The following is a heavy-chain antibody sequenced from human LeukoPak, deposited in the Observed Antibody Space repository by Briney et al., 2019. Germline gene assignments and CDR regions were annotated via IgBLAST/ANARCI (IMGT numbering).Heavy chain of an antibody. CDR2: IYTSGST. CDR1: GYSISSGYY. D-gene: IGHD3-22*01. J-gene: IGHJ5*02. V-gene: IGHV4-38-2*02. Sequence: SETLSLTCTVSGYSISSGYYWVWIRQPPGKGLEWIGRIYTSGSTNYNPSLKSRVTMSVDTSKNQFSLKLSSVTAADTAVYYCARDSGHYYDSSGFDPWGQGTLVTVSS. CDR3: ARDSGHYYDSSGFDP.